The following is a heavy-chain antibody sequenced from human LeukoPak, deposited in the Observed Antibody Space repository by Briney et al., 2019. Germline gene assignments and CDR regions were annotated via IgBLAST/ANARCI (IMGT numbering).Heavy chain of an antibody. J-gene: IGHJ5*02. Sequence: GGSLRLSCAASGFTVSNTYMSWVRQAPGKGLEWVSVIYSGGSTYYADSVEGRFTISRDNSKNTLYLQMNSLRAEDTAVYYCARVYYYGSRRFDPWGQGTLVTVSS. D-gene: IGHD3-10*01. CDR2: IYSGGST. CDR1: GFTVSNTY. CDR3: ARVYYYGSRRFDP. V-gene: IGHV3-66*01.